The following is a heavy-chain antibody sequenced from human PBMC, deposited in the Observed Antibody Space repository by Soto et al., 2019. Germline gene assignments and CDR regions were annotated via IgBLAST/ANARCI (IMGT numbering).Heavy chain of an antibody. D-gene: IGHD2-15*01. CDR3: ARLHGASPYCVPLDS. V-gene: IGHV4-39*01. J-gene: IGHJ5*01. CDR2: IYRSGST. CDR1: GGSITTKNYY. Sequence: SETLSLTCTVSGGSITTKNYYWGWIRQPPGKGLEWSGSIYRSGSTYYNPSLKSRVTISVDTSKNQFSLRLTSVTAADTTVYLSARLHGASPYCVPLDSWGQGTLVTVSS.